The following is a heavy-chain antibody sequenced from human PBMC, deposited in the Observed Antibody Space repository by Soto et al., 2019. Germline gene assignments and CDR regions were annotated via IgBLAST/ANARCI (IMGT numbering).Heavy chain of an antibody. D-gene: IGHD5-18*01. Sequence: QVQLLESGPGLVKPSQTLSLICNVSGASISSGGYYWSWIRQRPGGGLEWLGFIYYSGISHYNPSLKSRATISVDTSKNQFSLKLISVTVADTAVYYCARTEWIQLWFEYWGQGALVTVS. CDR3: ARTEWIQLWFEY. J-gene: IGHJ4*02. V-gene: IGHV4-31*03. CDR1: GASISSGGYY. CDR2: IYYSGIS.